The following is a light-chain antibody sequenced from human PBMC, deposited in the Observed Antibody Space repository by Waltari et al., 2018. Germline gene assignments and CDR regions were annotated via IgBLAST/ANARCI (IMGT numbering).Light chain of an antibody. CDR3: HQYSSFSQT. CDR2: KTS. Sequence: DSQMTQSPSTLPASVGDRVPITCRASQTVSTWLAWYQQKPGKAPKLLIYKTSILESGVPSRFSGSGSGTDFTLTISRLQPDDFATYFCHQYSSFSQTFGQGTRVEVK. J-gene: IGKJ1*01. V-gene: IGKV1-5*03. CDR1: QTVSTW.